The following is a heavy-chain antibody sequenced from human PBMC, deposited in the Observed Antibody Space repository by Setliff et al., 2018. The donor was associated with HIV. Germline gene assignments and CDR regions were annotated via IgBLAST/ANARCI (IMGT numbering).Heavy chain of an antibody. V-gene: IGHV3-21*01. D-gene: IGHD3-3*01. CDR1: GFTFRNYQ. CDR2: ISIGSGAAI. J-gene: IGHJ6*02. CDR3: ARDYLYYNLYNGSPVYGMDV. Sequence: GGSLRLSCAASGFTFRNYQMNWVRQAPGKGLEWVSSISIGSGAAIYYAESVRGRFTISRDNSKNSLYLQMNSLRVEDTAVYYCARDYLYYNLYNGSPVYGMDVWGQGTTVT.